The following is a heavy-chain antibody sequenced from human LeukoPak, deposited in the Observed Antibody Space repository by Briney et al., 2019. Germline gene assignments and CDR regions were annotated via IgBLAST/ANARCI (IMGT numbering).Heavy chain of an antibody. CDR3: AREPSPLRWSQPGYYYYYYMDV. J-gene: IGHJ6*03. Sequence: PGGSLRLSCAASGFTFDDYGMSWVRQAPGKGLEWVSGINWNGGSTGYADSVKGRFTISRDNAKNSLYLQMNSLRAEDTALYYCAREPSPLRWSQPGYYYYYYMDVWGKGTTVTVSS. CDR1: GFTFDDYG. CDR2: INWNGGST. V-gene: IGHV3-20*04. D-gene: IGHD4-23*01.